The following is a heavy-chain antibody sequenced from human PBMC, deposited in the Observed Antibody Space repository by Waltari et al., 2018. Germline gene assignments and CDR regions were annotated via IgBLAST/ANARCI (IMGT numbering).Heavy chain of an antibody. CDR1: GYSISSGYY. CDR3: AAQAPLKFDY. J-gene: IGHJ4*02. V-gene: IGHV4-38-2*01. Sequence: QVQLQESGPGLVKPSETLSLTCAVSGYSISSGYYWGWIRQPPGKGLEWIGSIYHSGSTYYNPSLKSRVTISVDTSKNQFSLKLSSVTAADTAVYYCAAQAPLKFDYWGQGTLVTVSS. CDR2: IYHSGST.